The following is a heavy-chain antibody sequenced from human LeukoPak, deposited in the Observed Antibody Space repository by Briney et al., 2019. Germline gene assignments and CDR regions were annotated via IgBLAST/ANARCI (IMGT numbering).Heavy chain of an antibody. CDR1: GFTFSSCW. J-gene: IGHJ5*02. Sequence: GGSLRLSCAASGFTFSSCWMSWVRQAPGKGLEWVANIKGDGSDKYYVDSLKGRFTISRDNAKKALYLQMNSLRVEDTAVYYCVRADPGSGWWFDPRGQGTLVTVSS. V-gene: IGHV3-7*01. D-gene: IGHD3-3*01. CDR3: VRADPGSGWWFDP. CDR2: IKGDGSDK.